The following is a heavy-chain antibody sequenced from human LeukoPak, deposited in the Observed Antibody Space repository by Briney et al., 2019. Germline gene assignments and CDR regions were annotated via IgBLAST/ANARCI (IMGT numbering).Heavy chain of an antibody. CDR1: GYTFTSYG. D-gene: IGHD2-2*01. CDR3: ARDLVCTMNCKDS. CDR2: ISAYNGNT. J-gene: IGHJ4*02. V-gene: IGHV1-18*01. Sequence: PGASVKVSCKASGYTFTSYGISWVRRAPGQGPEWMGWISAYNGNTNYAQKLQGRVTMTTDTSTSTAYMELSSLTSEDTAVYFCARDLVCTMNCKDSWGQGTLVTVS.